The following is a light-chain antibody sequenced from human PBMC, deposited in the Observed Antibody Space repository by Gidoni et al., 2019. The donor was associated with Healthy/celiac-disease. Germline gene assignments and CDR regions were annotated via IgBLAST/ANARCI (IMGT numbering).Light chain of an antibody. CDR3: QQYYSAPLT. CDR2: AAS. J-gene: IGKJ1*01. CDR1: QGIRSY. Sequence: ATWLTQPPSLLSASSGDRVTISCRMSQGIRSYLAWYQQKPGKVPELLIYAASTLQRGVPSRFSGSGSGTDFTLTISSLQSEDFATYYCQQYYSAPLTFGQGTKVEIK. V-gene: IGKV1D-8*02.